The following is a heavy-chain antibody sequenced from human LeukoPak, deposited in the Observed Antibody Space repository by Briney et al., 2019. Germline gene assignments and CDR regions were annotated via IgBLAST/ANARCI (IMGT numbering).Heavy chain of an antibody. CDR3: VTTRGGSYRPAHMDV. CDR1: GGSISSYY. Sequence: SETPSLTCTVSGGSISSYYWSWIRQPPGKGLEWDGYVYFSGYTNYNPSLKSRVSMSVDMPKNQFSLILSSVTAADTAVYYCVTTRGGSYRPAHMDVWGKGTTVTVSS. CDR2: VYFSGYT. D-gene: IGHD1-26*01. J-gene: IGHJ6*03. V-gene: IGHV4-59*08.